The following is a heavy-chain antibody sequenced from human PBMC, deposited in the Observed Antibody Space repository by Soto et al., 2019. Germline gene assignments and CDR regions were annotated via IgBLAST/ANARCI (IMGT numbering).Heavy chain of an antibody. CDR1: GFTFSSYD. Sequence: GGSLRLSCAASGFTFSSYDMHWVRQATGKGLEWVSAIGTAGDTYYPGSVKGRFTISRENAKNSLYLQMNSLRAEDTAVYYCASFHSSWPWPCAFDIWXQGTMVPVSS. J-gene: IGHJ3*02. CDR3: ASFHSSWPWPCAFDI. CDR2: IGTAGDT. D-gene: IGHD6-13*01. V-gene: IGHV3-13*01.